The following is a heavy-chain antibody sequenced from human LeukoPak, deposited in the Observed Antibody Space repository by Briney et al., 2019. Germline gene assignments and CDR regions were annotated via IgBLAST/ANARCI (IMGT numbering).Heavy chain of an antibody. Sequence: PGWSLRLSCAASGFTFSRHWMTWVRQAPGKGREWVANIKQDGSERYYVHSVKGGFTISRDNAKNSLYLQMNSLRAEDTAVYYCARDGGHSTDLDYWGQGILVTVPS. D-gene: IGHD2-8*02. CDR1: GFTFSRHW. V-gene: IGHV3-7*01. CDR2: IKQDGSER. J-gene: IGHJ4*02. CDR3: ARDGGHSTDLDY.